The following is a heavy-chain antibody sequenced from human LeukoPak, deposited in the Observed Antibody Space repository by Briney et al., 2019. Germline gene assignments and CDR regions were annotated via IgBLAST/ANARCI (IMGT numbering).Heavy chain of an antibody. CDR2: ISYDGSNK. Sequence: PGRSLRLSCAASGFTFSSYGMHWVRQAPGKGLEWVAVISYDGSNKYYADSVKGRFTISRHNSKNTLYLQMNSLRAEDTAVYYCAKGQAQDATLYYYYGMDVWGKGTTVTVSS. D-gene: IGHD2-15*01. J-gene: IGHJ6*04. CDR3: AKGQAQDATLYYYYGMDV. CDR1: GFTFSSYG. V-gene: IGHV3-30*18.